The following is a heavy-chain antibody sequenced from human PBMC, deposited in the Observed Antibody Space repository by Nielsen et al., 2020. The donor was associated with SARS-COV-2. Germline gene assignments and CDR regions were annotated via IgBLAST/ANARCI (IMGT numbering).Heavy chain of an antibody. D-gene: IGHD5-12*01. CDR3: ARDGGGYADY. Sequence: GESLKISCAASGFTFRSYWMSWVRQAPGKGLEWVANIKQDGSEKYYVDSVKGRFTISRDNAKNSLYLQMNSLRAEDTAVYYCARDGGGYADYWGQGTLVTVSS. V-gene: IGHV3-7*01. CDR1: GFTFRSYW. J-gene: IGHJ4*02. CDR2: IKQDGSEK.